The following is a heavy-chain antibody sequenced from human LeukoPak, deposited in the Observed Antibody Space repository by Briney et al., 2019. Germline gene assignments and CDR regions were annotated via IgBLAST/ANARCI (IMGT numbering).Heavy chain of an antibody. CDR2: VSGSGGST. J-gene: IGHJ5*02. D-gene: IGHD6-6*01. V-gene: IGHV3-23*01. Sequence: GGSLRLSCAASGFTFSSFAMSWVRQAPGKGLEWVSVVSGSGGSTYYADSVKGRFTISRDNSKNTLSLQMNGLRAEDTAVYYCRKVMAARPFDPWGQGTLVTVSS. CDR3: RKVMAARPFDP. CDR1: GFTFSSFA.